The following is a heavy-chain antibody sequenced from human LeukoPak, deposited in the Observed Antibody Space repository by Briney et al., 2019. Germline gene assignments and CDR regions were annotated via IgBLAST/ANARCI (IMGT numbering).Heavy chain of an antibody. D-gene: IGHD1-7*01. CDR1: GFTFSSYS. CDR3: AREVITGTSLGDY. Sequence: GGSLRLSCAASGFTFSSYSMNWVRQAPGKGLEWVSSISSSSSYIYYADSVKGRFTISRDNAKNSLYLQMNSLRAEDTAVYYCAREVITGTSLGDYWGQGTLDTVSS. V-gene: IGHV3-21*01. CDR2: ISSSSSYI. J-gene: IGHJ4*02.